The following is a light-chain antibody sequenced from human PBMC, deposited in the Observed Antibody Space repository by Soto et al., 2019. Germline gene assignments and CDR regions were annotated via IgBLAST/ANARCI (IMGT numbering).Light chain of an antibody. CDR1: SSDISAYQY. Sequence: QSVLTQPASVSGSPGQSITISCTGTSSDISAYQYVTPYQQYPGRAPRRMIYEVNNRPSRVSNRFSGSKSHNAESPPISRLQAQDDADYYCSSITSSSTYVVGAGTKVTVL. CDR2: EVN. J-gene: IGLJ1*01. V-gene: IGLV2-14*01. CDR3: SSITSSSTYV.